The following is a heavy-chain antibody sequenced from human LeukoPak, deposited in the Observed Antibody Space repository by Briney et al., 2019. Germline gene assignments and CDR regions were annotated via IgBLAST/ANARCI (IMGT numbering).Heavy chain of an antibody. CDR3: ARDRVAAAGTNWFDP. CDR2: IKQDGSEK. D-gene: IGHD6-13*01. J-gene: IGHJ5*02. CDR1: GSTFSSYW. V-gene: IGHV3-7*03. Sequence: PGGSLRLSCAASGSTFSSYWMSWVRQAPGKGLEWVANIKQDGSEKYYVDSVKGRFTISRDNAKNSLYLQMNSLRAEDTAVYYCARDRVAAAGTNWFDPWGQGTLVTVSS.